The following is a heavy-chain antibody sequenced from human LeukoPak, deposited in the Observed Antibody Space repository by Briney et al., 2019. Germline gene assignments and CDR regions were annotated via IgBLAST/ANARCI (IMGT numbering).Heavy chain of an antibody. D-gene: IGHD1-26*01. CDR1: GLTFSSYS. CDR3: ARGMALSGSYYSFDY. Sequence: GGSLRLSCAASGLTFSSYSMNWGRRAPGRGLEWVSSISSSSRYIYYAASVKGRFPISRDRAKNLLYRQMSSLRAEDTAVYYCARGMALSGSYYSFDYWGQGTLVTVSS. J-gene: IGHJ4*02. V-gene: IGHV3-21*01. CDR2: ISSSSRYI.